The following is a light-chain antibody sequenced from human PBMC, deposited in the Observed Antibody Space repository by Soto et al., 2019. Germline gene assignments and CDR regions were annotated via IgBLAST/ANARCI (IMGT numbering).Light chain of an antibody. J-gene: IGKJ1*01. CDR2: GAS. Sequence: EIVLTQSPGTLSLSPGERATLSCRASQSVSSSFLAWYQQKPGQAPRLLIYGASTRATGIPDRFSGSGSGTDFTLTISRLKPEAFAVYYCQQYDSSPWTFGKGTKVEIK. CDR3: QQYDSSPWT. CDR1: QSVSSSF. V-gene: IGKV3-20*01.